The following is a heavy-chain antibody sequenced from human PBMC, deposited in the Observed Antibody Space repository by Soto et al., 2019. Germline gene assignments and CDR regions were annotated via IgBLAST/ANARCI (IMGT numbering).Heavy chain of an antibody. CDR1: VFTSSDSY. D-gene: IGHD4-4*01. V-gene: IGHV3-11*01. CDR2: ISSSGSTI. CDR3: ARGGRLQSVPY. Sequence: GALRLSCAASVFTSSDSYMSWIRQAPGKGLEWASYISSSGSTIYYADSVKGRFTISRDNAKNSLYLQMNSLRAEDTAVYHCARGGRLQSVPYWGQGTLVTVSS. J-gene: IGHJ4*02.